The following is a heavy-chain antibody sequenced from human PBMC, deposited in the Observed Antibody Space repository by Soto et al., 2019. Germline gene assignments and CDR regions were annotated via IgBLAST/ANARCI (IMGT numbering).Heavy chain of an antibody. D-gene: IGHD3-9*01. J-gene: IGHJ5*02. CDR2: IFYGGST. Sequence: SETLSLTCNVSGGSINGYYWSWIRQHPGKGLEWIGYIFYGGSTYYNPSLKSRVAISIDTSKNQFSLKLRSVTAADTAVYYCAGEHYDVLTAHHWLDPWGQGTPVTVSS. V-gene: IGHV4-59*06. CDR1: GGSINGYY. CDR3: AGEHYDVLTAHHWLDP.